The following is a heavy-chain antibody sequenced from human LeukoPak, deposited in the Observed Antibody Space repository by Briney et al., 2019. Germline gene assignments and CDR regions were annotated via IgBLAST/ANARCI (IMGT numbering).Heavy chain of an antibody. CDR2: IINIDSTV. J-gene: IGHJ6*04. CDR3: VRVEDHYGDYYYVRAV. D-gene: IGHD4-17*01. V-gene: IGHV3-48*03. CDR1: GFTFSSYE. Sequence: GGSLRLSCAASGFTFSSYEMIWVRQAPGKGLQWVSYIINIDSTVHLAHSVKGRVTLSRGNGQNSLYLQMTSLRAEETARYYCVRVEDHYGDYYYVRAVGGEATTVTVPS.